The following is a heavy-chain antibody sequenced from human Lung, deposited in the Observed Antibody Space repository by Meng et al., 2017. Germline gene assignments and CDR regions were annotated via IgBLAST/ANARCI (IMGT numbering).Heavy chain of an antibody. Sequence: QVPLQMWGSALLQPQETRFLTGVVSGGSFSDYYWSWIRQPPGKGLEWIGEINHSGSTNYNPSLESRATISVDTSQNNLSLKLSSVTAADSAVYYCARGPTTMAHDFDYWGQGTLVTVSS. J-gene: IGHJ4*02. V-gene: IGHV4-34*01. CDR3: ARGPTTMAHDFDY. D-gene: IGHD4-11*01. CDR2: INHSGST. CDR1: GGSFSDYY.